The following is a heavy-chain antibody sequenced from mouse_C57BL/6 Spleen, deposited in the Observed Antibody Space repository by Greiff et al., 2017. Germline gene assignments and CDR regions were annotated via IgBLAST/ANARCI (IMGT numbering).Heavy chain of an antibody. CDR1: GYTFTGYW. V-gene: IGHV1-9*01. Sequence: QVQLKQSGAELMKPGASVKLSCKATGYTFTGYWIEWVKQRPGHGLEWIGEILPGSGNTNYNEKFKGKATFTADTTSNTAYMQLSSVTTEDSASDYCARERNYDYWGQGTTLTVSS. CDR3: ARERNYDY. CDR2: ILPGSGNT. J-gene: IGHJ2*01. D-gene: IGHD2-1*01.